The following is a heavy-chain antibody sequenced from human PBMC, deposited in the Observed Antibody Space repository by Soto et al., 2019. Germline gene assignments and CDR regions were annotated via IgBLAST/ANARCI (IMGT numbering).Heavy chain of an antibody. CDR3: ARRREFGGYNWVS. CDR2: IYPADSDT. J-gene: IGHJ5*02. Sequence: GESLKISCRGSGYTFNSNWIGWVRQMPGKGLEWMGVIYPADSDTRYSPSFQGQVTISADKSINTAYLQWSSLKASDTAIYFCARRREFGGYNWVSWGLGTLVTVSS. CDR1: GYTFNSNW. V-gene: IGHV5-51*01. D-gene: IGHD5-12*01.